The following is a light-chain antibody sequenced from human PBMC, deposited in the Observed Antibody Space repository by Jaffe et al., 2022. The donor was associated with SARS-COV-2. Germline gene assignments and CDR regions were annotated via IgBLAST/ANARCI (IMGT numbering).Light chain of an antibody. CDR1: QSLLQSNGYNY. CDR3: MQALQTPLYT. CDR2: LGS. J-gene: IGKJ2*01. V-gene: IGKV2-28*01. Sequence: DIVMTQSPLSLPVTPGEPASISCRSSQSLLQSNGYNYLDWYLQKPGQSPRLLIFLGSNRASGVPDRFSGSGSGTDFTLKISRVEAEDVGVYYCMQALQTPLYTFGQGTKLEIK.